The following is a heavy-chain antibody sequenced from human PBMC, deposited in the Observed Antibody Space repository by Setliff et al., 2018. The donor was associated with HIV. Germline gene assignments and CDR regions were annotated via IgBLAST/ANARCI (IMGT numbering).Heavy chain of an antibody. CDR3: ARRASKASLDY. CDR1: GYTFTSYW. J-gene: IGHJ4*02. Sequence: GESLKISCKGSGYTFTSYWIGWVRQMPGKGLEWMGIIYPGDSDTRYSLSFQGRVTISADKSINTAYLQWSSLQASDTAMYYCARRASKASLDYWGQGTLVTSPQ. CDR2: IYPGDSDT. V-gene: IGHV5-51*01.